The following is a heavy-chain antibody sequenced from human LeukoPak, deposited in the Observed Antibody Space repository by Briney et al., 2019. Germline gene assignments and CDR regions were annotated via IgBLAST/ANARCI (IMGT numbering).Heavy chain of an antibody. CDR2: IYHSGST. J-gene: IGHJ4*02. Sequence: PSQTLSLTCTVSGGSISSGGYYWSWIRQPPGKGLEWIGYIYHSGSTYYNPSLKSRVTISVDRSKNQFSLKLSSVTAADTAVYYCARANSYGYPYYFDYWGQGTLVTVSS. CDR3: ARANSYGYPYYFDY. D-gene: IGHD5-18*01. V-gene: IGHV4-30-2*01. CDR1: GGSISSGGYY.